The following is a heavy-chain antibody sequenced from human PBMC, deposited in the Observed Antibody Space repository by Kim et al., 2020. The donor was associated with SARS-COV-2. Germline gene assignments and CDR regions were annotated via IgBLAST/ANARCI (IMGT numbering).Heavy chain of an antibody. CDR1: GFTFSSYS. V-gene: IGHV3-21*01. Sequence: GGSLRLSCAASGFTFSSYSMNWVRQAPGKGLEWVSSISSSSSYIYYADSVKGRFTISRDNAKNSLYLQMNSLRAEDTAVYYCATWLSSITIFGVVTIWGQGTLVTVSS. CDR3: ATWLSSITIFGVVTI. D-gene: IGHD3-3*01. J-gene: IGHJ4*02. CDR2: ISSSSSYI.